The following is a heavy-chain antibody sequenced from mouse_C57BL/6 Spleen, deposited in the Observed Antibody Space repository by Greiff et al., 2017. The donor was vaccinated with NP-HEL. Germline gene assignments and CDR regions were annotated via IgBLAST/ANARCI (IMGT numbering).Heavy chain of an antibody. CDR1: GYTFTSYW. Sequence: QVQLQQSGAELVKPGASVKLSCKASGYTFTSYWMHWVKQRPGQGLEWIGMIHPNSGSTNYNEKFKSKATLTVDKSSSTAYMQLSSLTSEDSAVYYCARGGPSTHWYFDVWGTGTTVTVSS. J-gene: IGHJ1*03. CDR2: IHPNSGST. D-gene: IGHD2-1*01. CDR3: ARGGPSTHWYFDV. V-gene: IGHV1-64*01.